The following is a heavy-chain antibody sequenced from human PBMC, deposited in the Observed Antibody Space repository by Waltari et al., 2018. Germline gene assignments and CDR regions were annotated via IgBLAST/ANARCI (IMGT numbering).Heavy chain of an antibody. Sequence: QLQLQESGPGMVKPPETLSLPCPLPGGTISSSSYNWSGLRQHPGKGLEWIGSIYYSGSTNYNPSLKSRVTISVDTSKNQFSLKLSSVTAADTAVYYCGYWGYSSGWSPIRYFDYWGQGTLVTVSS. J-gene: IGHJ4*02. CDR1: GGTISSSSYN. CDR3: GYWGYSSGWSPIRYFDY. CDR2: IYYSGST. D-gene: IGHD6-19*01. V-gene: IGHV4-39*01.